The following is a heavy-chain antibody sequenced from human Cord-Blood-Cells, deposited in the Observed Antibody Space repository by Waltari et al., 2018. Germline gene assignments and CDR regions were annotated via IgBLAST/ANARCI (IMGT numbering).Heavy chain of an antibody. CDR2: NIPILGTG. Sequence: QVQLVQSGAEVKKPGSSVKVSCKASGGTFSSYAISWVRQAPGKGLEWMGGNIPILGTGNNGQKFQGRVTITADESTSTAYMELSSLRSEDTAVYYCARDLSRFNARSGYYDYWGQGTLVTVSA. CDR1: GGTFSSYA. V-gene: IGHV1-69*01. J-gene: IGHJ4*02. CDR3: ARDLSRFNARSGYYDY. D-gene: IGHD3-3*01.